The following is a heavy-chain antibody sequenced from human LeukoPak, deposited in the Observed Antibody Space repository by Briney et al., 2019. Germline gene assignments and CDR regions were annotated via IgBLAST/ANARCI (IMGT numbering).Heavy chain of an antibody. J-gene: IGHJ6*03. V-gene: IGHV1-2*02. CDR2: INPNSGGT. CDR3: ARDYCSSTSCYYYYMDV. D-gene: IGHD2-2*01. Sequence: GASVKVSCKXSGYTFTGYYMHWVRQAPGQGLEWMGWINPNSGGTNYSQKFQGRVTMTRDTSISTAYMELSRLRSDDTAVYYCARDYCSSTSCYYYYMDVWGKGTTVTVSS. CDR1: GYTFTGYY.